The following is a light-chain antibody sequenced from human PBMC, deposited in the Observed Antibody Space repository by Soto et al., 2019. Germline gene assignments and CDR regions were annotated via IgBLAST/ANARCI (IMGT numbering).Light chain of an antibody. CDR3: LQVSSFPRT. V-gene: IGKV1-12*01. CDR1: RGIGDR. J-gene: IGKJ1*01. CDR2: TAS. Sequence: DLQMTQSPSSLSAVVGDRVTITCRASRGIGDRLAWFQQKPGKAPQFLIQTASNLQSGVPSRFSGSGSGTEFILSINSLQPEDIATYYCLQVSSFPRTFGQGTKGEIK.